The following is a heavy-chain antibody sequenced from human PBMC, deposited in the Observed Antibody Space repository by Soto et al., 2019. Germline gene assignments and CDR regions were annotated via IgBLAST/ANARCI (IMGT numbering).Heavy chain of an antibody. V-gene: IGHV4-59*01. J-gene: IGHJ4*02. Sequence: ILSLTCTVSGGSISSYYWSWIRQPPGKGLEWIGYIYYSGSTNYNPSLKSRVTISVDTSKNQFSLKLSSVTAADTAVYYCARGTSYYYDSSGPYFDYWGQGTLVTVSS. CDR3: ARGTSYYYDSSGPYFDY. D-gene: IGHD3-22*01. CDR1: GGSISSYY. CDR2: IYYSGST.